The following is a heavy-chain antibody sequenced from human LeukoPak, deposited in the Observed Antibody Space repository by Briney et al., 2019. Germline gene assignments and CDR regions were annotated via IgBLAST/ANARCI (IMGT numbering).Heavy chain of an antibody. D-gene: IGHD6-13*01. V-gene: IGHV3-48*01. CDR3: ARGKQQLPPRGPGDY. Sequence: PGGSLRLSCAASGFTFSSYSMNWVRQAPGKGLEWVSYISSSSSTIYYADPVKGRFTISRDNAKNSLYLQMNSLRAEDTAVYYCARGKQQLPPRGPGDYWGQGTLVTVSS. CDR2: ISSSSSTI. CDR1: GFTFSSYS. J-gene: IGHJ4*02.